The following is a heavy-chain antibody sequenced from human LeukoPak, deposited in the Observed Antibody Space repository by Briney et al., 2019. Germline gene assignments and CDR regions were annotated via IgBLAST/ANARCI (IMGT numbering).Heavy chain of an antibody. CDR2: VKSDGSNP. J-gene: IGHJ4*02. CDR1: RFIFSNYC. Sequence: GGSLRLSCAASRFIFSNYCMHWVRQAPGKGLVWVSRVKSDGSNPSYADCVKGRFTISRDNAENMLYLQMNTLGAEDTAVYYCARDIVSGSGSLDYWGQGTLVTVSS. CDR3: ARDIVSGSGSLDY. D-gene: IGHD3-10*01. V-gene: IGHV3-74*01.